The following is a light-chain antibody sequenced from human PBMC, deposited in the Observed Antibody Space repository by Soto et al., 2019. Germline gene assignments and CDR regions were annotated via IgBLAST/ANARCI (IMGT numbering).Light chain of an antibody. CDR1: SGHSSYA. CDR2: LNSDGSH. CDR3: QTWSTGFSVV. Sequence: QPVLTQSPSASASLGASVKLTCTLSSGHSSYAIAWHQQQPEKGPRYLMKLNSDGSHNKGDGIPDRFSGSSSGAERYLTISSLQYEDEADYYCQTWSTGFSVVFGGGTKLTVL. V-gene: IGLV4-69*01. J-gene: IGLJ2*01.